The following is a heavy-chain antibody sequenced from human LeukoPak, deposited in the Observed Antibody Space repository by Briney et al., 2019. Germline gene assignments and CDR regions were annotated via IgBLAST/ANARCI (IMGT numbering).Heavy chain of an antibody. CDR3: ARGVTIFGVVIEDY. Sequence: PETLSLTCAVYGGSFSGYYWSWLRQPPGKGLEWIGEINHSGSTNYNPSLKSRVTISVDTSKNQFSLKLSSVTAADTAVYYCARGVTIFGVVIEDYWGQGTLVTVSS. V-gene: IGHV4-34*01. J-gene: IGHJ4*02. CDR2: INHSGST. CDR1: GGSFSGYY. D-gene: IGHD3-3*01.